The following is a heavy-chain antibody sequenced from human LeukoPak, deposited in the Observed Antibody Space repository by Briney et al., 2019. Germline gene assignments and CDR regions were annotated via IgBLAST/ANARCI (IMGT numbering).Heavy chain of an antibody. CDR3: ARVYDSFSNWFDP. Sequence: ASVKVSCKASGYTFTGYYMHWVRQAPGQGLEWMGWINPNSGGTNYAQKFQGRVTMTGDTSISTAYMELSRLRSDDTAVYYCARVYDSFSNWFDPWGQGTLVTVSS. D-gene: IGHD3-3*01. CDR1: GYTFTGYY. V-gene: IGHV1-2*02. CDR2: INPNSGGT. J-gene: IGHJ5*02.